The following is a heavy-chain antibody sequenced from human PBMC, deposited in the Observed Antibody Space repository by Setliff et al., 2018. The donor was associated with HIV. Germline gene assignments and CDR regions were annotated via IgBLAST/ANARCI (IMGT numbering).Heavy chain of an antibody. V-gene: IGHV1-18*01. CDR1: GYTFTSYG. Sequence: ASVKVSCKASGYTFTSYGMSWVRQAPGQGLEWMGWISAYNGNTHYAQKLQGRVTMTTDTSTSTAYMELRSLRSDDTAVYYCARDYYGSGSYFILDYWGPGTTVTVSS. CDR2: ISAYNGNT. J-gene: IGHJ4*02. D-gene: IGHD3-10*01. CDR3: ARDYYGSGSYFILDY.